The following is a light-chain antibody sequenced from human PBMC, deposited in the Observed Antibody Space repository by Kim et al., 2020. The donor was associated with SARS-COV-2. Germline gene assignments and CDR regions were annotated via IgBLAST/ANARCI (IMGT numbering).Light chain of an antibody. CDR2: GAS. CDR1: QSVSSPY. CDR3: QQYGDSPWT. V-gene: IGKV3-20*01. J-gene: IGKJ1*01. Sequence: EIVMTQSPATLSLSPGERATLSCRASQSVSSPYLAWYQQKPGQAPRLFIYGASTRATAIPDRFSGSGSGTDFTLTISRLEPEDFAVYYCQQYGDSPWTFGQGTKVDIK.